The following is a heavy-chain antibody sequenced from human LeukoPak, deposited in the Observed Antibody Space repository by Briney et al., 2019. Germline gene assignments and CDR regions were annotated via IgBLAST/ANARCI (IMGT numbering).Heavy chain of an antibody. J-gene: IGHJ4*02. CDR3: AKDLKLAPFDY. CDR2: IQYDGSDK. Sequence: GGSLRLSCAPSGFTFSSYGMHWVRQAPGKGLEWVAFIQYDGSDKHYADSVKGRFIISRDNSKDTLYLQMNSLGAEDTAVYYCAKDLKLAPFDYWGQGTLVTVSS. CDR1: GFTFSSYG. V-gene: IGHV3-30*02.